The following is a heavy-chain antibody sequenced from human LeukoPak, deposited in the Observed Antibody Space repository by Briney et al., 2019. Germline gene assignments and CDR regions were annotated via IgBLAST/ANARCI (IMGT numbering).Heavy chain of an antibody. CDR3: ARSKSGYRFDY. V-gene: IGHV4-59*01. CDR1: RDSMIGYY. J-gene: IGHJ4*02. Sequence: SETLSLTCTVSRDSMIGYYWGWIRQPPGTGLDWVGNIFYRGSTTYNPSLKSRVTISLDMAKSQFSLNLTPVTAADSAIYYCARSKSGYRFDYWSRGTRVIVSS. D-gene: IGHD5-12*01. CDR2: IFYRGST.